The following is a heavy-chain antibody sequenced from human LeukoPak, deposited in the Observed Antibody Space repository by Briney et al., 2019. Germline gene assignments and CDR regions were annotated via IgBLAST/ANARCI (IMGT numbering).Heavy chain of an antibody. CDR3: ARQAGMTTVDY. D-gene: IGHD4-17*01. CDR2: IYYSGST. CDR1: GGSISSYY. V-gene: IGHV4-59*04. Sequence: SETLSLTCTVSGGSISSYYWSWIRQPPGKGLEWIGNIYYSGSTYYNPSLKSRVTISVDTSKNQFSLKLSSVTAADTAVYYCARQAGMTTVDYWGQGTLVTVSS. J-gene: IGHJ4*02.